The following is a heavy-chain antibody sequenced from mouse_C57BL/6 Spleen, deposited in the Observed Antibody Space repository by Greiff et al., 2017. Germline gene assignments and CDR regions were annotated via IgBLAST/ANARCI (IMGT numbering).Heavy chain of an antibody. Sequence: QVQLQQPGAELVKPGASVKLSCKASGYTFTSYWMNWVKQRPGQGLEWIGKIHPNSGSTNYNEKFKSKATLTVDKSSSTAYMQLSSLTSEDSAVYYCVSLCFGGYYAMEYWGQGTSVTVSS. CDR2: IHPNSGST. CDR1: GYTFTSYW. J-gene: IGHJ4*01. V-gene: IGHV1-64*01. CDR3: VSLCFGGYYAMEY.